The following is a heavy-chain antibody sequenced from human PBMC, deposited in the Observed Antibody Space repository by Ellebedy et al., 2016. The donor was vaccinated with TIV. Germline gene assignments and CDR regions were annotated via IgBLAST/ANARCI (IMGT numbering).Heavy chain of an antibody. Sequence: AASVKVSCKASGYTFTHYGISWVRQAPGQGLEWMGWINTYNGNTNIAQKFQGRVTMTTDTSTNTAYMEVRRLRSDDTAVYYCAREIGAGPVDFHYWGQGTLVIVSS. D-gene: IGHD6-19*01. CDR2: INTYNGNT. CDR3: AREIGAGPVDFHY. CDR1: GYTFTHYG. J-gene: IGHJ1*01. V-gene: IGHV1-18*04.